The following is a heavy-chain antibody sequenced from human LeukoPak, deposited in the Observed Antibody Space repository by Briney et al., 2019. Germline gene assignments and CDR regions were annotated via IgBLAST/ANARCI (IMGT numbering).Heavy chain of an antibody. J-gene: IGHJ4*02. D-gene: IGHD1-26*01. Sequence: GGSLRLSCAASGFTFSSYGMHWVRQAPGKGLEWVAVIWYGGSNKYYADSVKGRFTISRDNSKSTVSLQMNSLRAEDTAVYYCARGSGTYYPFDHWGQGTLVTVSS. CDR3: ARGSGTYYPFDH. CDR2: IWYGGSNK. V-gene: IGHV3-33*08. CDR1: GFTFSSYG.